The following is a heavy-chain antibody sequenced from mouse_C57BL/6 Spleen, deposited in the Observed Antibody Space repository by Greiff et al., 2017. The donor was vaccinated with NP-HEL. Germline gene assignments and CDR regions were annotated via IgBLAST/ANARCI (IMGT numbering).Heavy chain of an antibody. V-gene: IGHV5-9-1*02. CDR3: TREDYSNYGYFDY. D-gene: IGHD2-5*01. CDR1: GFTFSSYA. CDR2: ISSGGDYI. J-gene: IGHJ2*01. Sequence: EVMLVESGEGLVKPGGSLKLSCAASGFTFSSYAMSWVRQTPEKRLEWVAYISSGGDYIYYADTVKGRFTISRDNARNTLYLQMSSLKSEDTAMDYCTREDYSNYGYFDYWGQGTTLTVSS.